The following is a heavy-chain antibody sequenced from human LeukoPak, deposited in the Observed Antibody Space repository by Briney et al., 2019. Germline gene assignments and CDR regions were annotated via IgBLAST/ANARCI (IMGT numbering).Heavy chain of an antibody. J-gene: IGHJ4*02. V-gene: IGHV1-46*01. CDR3: ARAVGTTTTRLGY. D-gene: IGHD1-26*01. CDR2: INPSGGST. CDR1: GYTFTSYY. Sequence: ASVKVSCKASGYTFTSYYIHWVRQAPGQGLEWMGIINPSGGSTSYAQKFQGRVTMTRDMSTSTVYMELSSLRSEDTAVYYCARAVGTTTTRLGYWGQGTLVTVSS.